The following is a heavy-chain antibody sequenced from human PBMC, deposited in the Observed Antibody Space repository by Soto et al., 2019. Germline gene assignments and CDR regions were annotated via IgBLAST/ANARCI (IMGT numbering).Heavy chain of an antibody. CDR1: GGSINNTNHY. J-gene: IGHJ5*01. CDR2: IFYSGTT. CDR3: ARTSSHSRFLEWIPQGGWFDS. Sequence: PSETLSLTCTVSGGSINNTNHYWGFIRQPPGKGLDWIASIFYSGTTHYNPSLKSRVTISLDTSRNEFSLKLTSVTAADTGLYYCARTSSHSRFLEWIPQGGWFDSWGRGTLVTVSS. D-gene: IGHD3-3*01. V-gene: IGHV4-39*01.